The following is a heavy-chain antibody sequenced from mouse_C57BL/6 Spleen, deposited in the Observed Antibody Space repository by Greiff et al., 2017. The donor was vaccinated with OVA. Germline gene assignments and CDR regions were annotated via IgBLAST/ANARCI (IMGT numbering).Heavy chain of an antibody. Sequence: EVQLVESGGGLVKPGGSLKLSCAASGFTFSSYAMSWVRQTPEKRLEWVATISDGGSYTYYPDNVKGRFTISRDNAKNNLYLQMSHLKSEDTAMYYCAREAYYSNYLDYWGQGTTLTVSS. CDR1: GFTFSSYA. D-gene: IGHD2-5*01. CDR2: ISDGGSYT. J-gene: IGHJ2*01. CDR3: AREAYYSNYLDY. V-gene: IGHV5-4*01.